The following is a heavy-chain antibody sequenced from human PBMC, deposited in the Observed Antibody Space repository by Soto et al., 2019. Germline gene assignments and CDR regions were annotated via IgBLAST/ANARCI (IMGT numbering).Heavy chain of an antibody. V-gene: IGHV1-69*13. CDR1: GGTFSTYG. D-gene: IGHD3-22*01. CDR3: ARGVHYDSSGYCYFY. CDR2: IIPLFGTA. J-gene: IGHJ4*02. Sequence: VKVSCKASGGTFSTYGIDWVRQAPGQGLEWMGGIIPLFGTAKYAQNFQGRITITADESTNTAYMELRSLRSQDTAVYYCARGVHYDSSGYCYFYWGQGTLVTVSS.